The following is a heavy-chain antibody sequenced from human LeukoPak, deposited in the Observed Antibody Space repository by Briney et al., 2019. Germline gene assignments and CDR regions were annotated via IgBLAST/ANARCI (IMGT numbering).Heavy chain of an antibody. CDR1: GGTFSSYA. CDR2: VIPVLDIA. CDR3: ARIRTGTTYYYAMDV. D-gene: IGHD1-1*01. J-gene: IGHJ6*02. V-gene: IGHV1-69*04. Sequence: ASVKVSCKASGGTFSSYAISWVRQAPGQGLEWMGRVIPVLDIALYAQKFQGRVTITADKATTTAYMELTSLGSEDTAVYYCARIRTGTTYYYAMDVWGQGTAVTVSS.